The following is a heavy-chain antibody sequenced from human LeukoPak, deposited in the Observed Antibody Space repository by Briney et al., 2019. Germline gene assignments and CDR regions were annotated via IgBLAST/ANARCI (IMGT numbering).Heavy chain of an antibody. J-gene: IGHJ5*02. CDR1: GGSFSGYY. Sequence: SETLSLTCAVYGGSFSGYYWSCIRQPPGKGLEWIGEINHSGSTNYNPSLKSRVTISVDTSKNQFSLKLSSVTAADTAVYYCARGADYGDYGEELWFDPWGQGTLVTVSS. CDR3: ARGADYGDYGEELWFDP. D-gene: IGHD4-17*01. V-gene: IGHV4-34*01. CDR2: INHSGST.